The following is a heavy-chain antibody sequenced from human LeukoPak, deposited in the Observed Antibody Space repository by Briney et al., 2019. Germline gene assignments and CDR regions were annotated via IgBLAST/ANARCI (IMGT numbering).Heavy chain of an antibody. Sequence: GGSLRLSCAASGFTFSSYGMHWVRQAPGKGLEWVAVISYDGSNKYYADSVKGRFTISRDNSKNTLYLQMNSLRAEDTAVYYCAKDLSAYCSGGSCYYFDYWGQGTLVTVSS. D-gene: IGHD2-15*01. CDR2: ISYDGSNK. J-gene: IGHJ4*02. V-gene: IGHV3-30*18. CDR1: GFTFSSYG. CDR3: AKDLSAYCSGGSCYYFDY.